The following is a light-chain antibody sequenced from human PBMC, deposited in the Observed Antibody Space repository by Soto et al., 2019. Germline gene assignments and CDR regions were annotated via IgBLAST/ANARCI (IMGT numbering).Light chain of an antibody. CDR3: QQYNNWPPMYT. Sequence: EIVMTQSPATLSMSPGERATLSCRASQSISNRLAWYQQRPGQAPRLLIYGASTRATGIPARFSGSGSGTEFALTITSMQSEDFAVDYCQQYNNWPPMYTFGQGTKLEIK. CDR2: GAS. CDR1: QSISNR. V-gene: IGKV3-15*01. J-gene: IGKJ2*01.